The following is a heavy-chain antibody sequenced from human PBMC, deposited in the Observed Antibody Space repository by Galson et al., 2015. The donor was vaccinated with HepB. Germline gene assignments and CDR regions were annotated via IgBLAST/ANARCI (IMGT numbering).Heavy chain of an antibody. CDR2: IYYSGST. CDR3: AREWGGGSLRYAFDI. D-gene: IGHD2-15*01. V-gene: IGHV4-31*03. J-gene: IGHJ3*02. CDR1: GGSISSGGYY. Sequence: LSLTCTVSGGSISSGGYYWSWIRQHPGKGLEWTGYIYYSGSTYYNPFLKSRVTISVDTSKNQFSLKLSSVTAADTVVYYCAREWGGGSLRYAFDIWGQGTMVTVSS.